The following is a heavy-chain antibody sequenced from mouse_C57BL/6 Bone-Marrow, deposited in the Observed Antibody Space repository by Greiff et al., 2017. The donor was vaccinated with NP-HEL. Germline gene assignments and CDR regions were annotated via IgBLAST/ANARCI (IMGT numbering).Heavy chain of an antibody. D-gene: IGHD1-1*01. V-gene: IGHV1-55*01. CDR3: ARGHYGTPYWYFDV. J-gene: IGHJ1*03. CDR2: IYPGSGST. CDR1: GYTFTSYW. Sequence: QVQLQQSGAELVKPGASVKMSCKASGYTFTSYWITWVKQRPGQGLEWIGDIYPGSGSTNYNEKFKSKATLTVDTSSSTAYMQLSSLTSEDSAVYYCARGHYGTPYWYFDVWGTGTTVTVSS.